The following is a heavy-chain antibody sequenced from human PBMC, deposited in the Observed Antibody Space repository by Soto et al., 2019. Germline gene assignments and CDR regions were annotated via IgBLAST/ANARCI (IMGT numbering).Heavy chain of an antibody. CDR2: IKSKTDGGTT. Sequence: EVQLVESGGGLVQTGGSLRLSCAASGFTFSNAWMSWVRQAPGKGLECVGRIKSKTDGGTTDYAALVKGRFSNSRDDSKNTLNLQMNSRKTEDTAVYYCTTDMSISWNYYFEYWGQGTLATLSS. V-gene: IGHV3-15*01. CDR1: GFTFSNAW. J-gene: IGHJ4*02. CDR3: TTDMSISWNYYFEY. D-gene: IGHD6-13*01.